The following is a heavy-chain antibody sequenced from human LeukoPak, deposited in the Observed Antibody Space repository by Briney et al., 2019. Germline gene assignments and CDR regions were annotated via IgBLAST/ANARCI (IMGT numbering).Heavy chain of an antibody. D-gene: IGHD4-23*01. V-gene: IGHV5-51*01. CDR3: ARASTVVTTPFDY. CDR1: GYSFTSYW. Sequence: GESLKISCKGSGYSFTSYWIGWVRQMPGKGLEWMGIIYPGGSDTRYSPSFQGQVTISADKSISTAYLQWSSLKASDTAMYYCARASTVVTTPFDYWGQGTLVTVSS. J-gene: IGHJ4*02. CDR2: IYPGGSDT.